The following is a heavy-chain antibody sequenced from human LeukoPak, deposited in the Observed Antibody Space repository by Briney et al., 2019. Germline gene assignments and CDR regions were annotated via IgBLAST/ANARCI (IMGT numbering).Heavy chain of an antibody. V-gene: IGHV4-30-4*01. CDR3: ARVLETYGDYARWYFDL. Sequence: PSETLSLTCTVSGGSISSGDYYWSWIRQPPGKGLEWIGYIYYSGSTYYNPSLKSRVTIPVDTSKNQFSLKLSSVTAADTAVYYCARVLETYGDYARWYFDLWGRGTLVTVSS. D-gene: IGHD4-17*01. J-gene: IGHJ2*01. CDR1: GGSISSGDYY. CDR2: IYYSGST.